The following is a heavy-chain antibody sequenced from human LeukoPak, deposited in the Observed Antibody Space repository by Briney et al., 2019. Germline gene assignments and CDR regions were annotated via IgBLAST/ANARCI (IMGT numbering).Heavy chain of an antibody. CDR3: ARDGRQWLGHDAFDI. D-gene: IGHD6-19*01. Sequence: SETLSLTCTVSGGSISSSSYYWGWIRQPPGKGLEWIGSIYYSGSTYYNPSLKSRVTISVDTSKNQFSLKLSSVTAADTAVYYCARDGRQWLGHDAFDIWGQGTMVTVSS. V-gene: IGHV4-39*07. CDR2: IYYSGST. CDR1: GGSISSSSYY. J-gene: IGHJ3*02.